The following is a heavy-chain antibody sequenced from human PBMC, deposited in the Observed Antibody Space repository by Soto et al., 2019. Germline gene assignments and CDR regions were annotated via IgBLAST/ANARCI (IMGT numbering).Heavy chain of an antibody. Sequence: PSETLSLTCTVSGGSITSAAYYWSWIRQHPGKGLEWIGYIYYSGSTSYNPSLKSRVTISVDTSKNLFSLKLTSMTAADTAVYYCARVGQRFPVARGWFDPWGQGTLVTVSS. CDR3: ARVGQRFPVARGWFDP. CDR1: GGSITSAAYY. V-gene: IGHV4-31*03. D-gene: IGHD5-12*01. CDR2: IYYSGST. J-gene: IGHJ5*02.